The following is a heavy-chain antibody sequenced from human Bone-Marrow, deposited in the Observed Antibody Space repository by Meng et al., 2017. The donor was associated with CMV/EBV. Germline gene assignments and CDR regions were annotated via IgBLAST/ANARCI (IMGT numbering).Heavy chain of an antibody. J-gene: IGHJ3*02. Sequence: LTMTCTFSGFSLSTSGICVSWVRQPPGKGLVWVSRINSDGSSTSYADSVKGRFTISRDNAKNTLYLQMNSLRAEDTAVYYCASFDLPPFVVITPGAFDIWGQGTMVTVSS. CDR2: INSDGSST. CDR3: ASFDLPPFVVITPGAFDI. CDR1: GFSLSTSG. D-gene: IGHD3-22*01. V-gene: IGHV3-74*01.